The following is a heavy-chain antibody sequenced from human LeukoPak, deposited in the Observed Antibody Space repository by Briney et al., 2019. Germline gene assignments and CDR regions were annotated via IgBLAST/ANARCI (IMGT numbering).Heavy chain of an antibody. CDR2: IRYDGSNK. J-gene: IGHJ4*02. CDR1: GFTFSSYG. V-gene: IGHV3-30*02. Sequence: PGGSLRLSCAASGFTFSSYGMHWVRQAPGKGLEWVAFIRYDGSNKYYADSVKGRFTISRDNSKNTLYLQMNSLRAEDTAVYYCARERGYDSWSGSRVLFDHWGQGTLVTVSS. CDR3: ARERGYDSWSGSRVLFDH. D-gene: IGHD3-3*01.